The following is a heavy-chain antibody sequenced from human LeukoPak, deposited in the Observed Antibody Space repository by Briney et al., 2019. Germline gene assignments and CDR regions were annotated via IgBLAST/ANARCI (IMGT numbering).Heavy chain of an antibody. D-gene: IGHD5-24*01. J-gene: IGHJ4*02. Sequence: GGSLRLSCAASGFTFGVYWRTWVGRAPGKGLEWVANIQNDGSEKNYVDSVKGRFTISRDNAKNSLYLQMNSLRAEDTAVYYCTREGQMAYWGQGTLVTVSS. V-gene: IGHV3-7*01. CDR1: GFTFGVYW. CDR2: IQNDGSEK. CDR3: TREGQMAY.